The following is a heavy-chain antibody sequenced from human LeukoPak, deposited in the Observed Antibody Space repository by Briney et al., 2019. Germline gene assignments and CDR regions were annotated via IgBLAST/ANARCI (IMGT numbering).Heavy chain of an antibody. Sequence: SETPSLTCAVYGGSFSGYYWSWIRQPPGKGLEWIGEINHSGSTNYNPSLKSRVTISVDTSKNQFSLKLSSVTAADTAVYYCARGPTAFDYWGQGTLVTVSS. J-gene: IGHJ4*02. CDR1: GGSFSGYY. V-gene: IGHV4-34*01. CDR2: INHSGST. CDR3: ARGPTAFDY. D-gene: IGHD4-17*01.